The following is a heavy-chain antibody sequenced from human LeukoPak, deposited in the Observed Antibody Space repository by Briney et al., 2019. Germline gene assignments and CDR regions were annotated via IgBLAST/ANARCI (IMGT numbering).Heavy chain of an antibody. Sequence: SQTLSLTCAVPGGSISIGGYSWSWIRQPPGKGLEWIGYVYLIVSTLYNPTLKSRVTISVDRYKNPFSPKLSSVTAADTAVYYCARDYISCYGSEGMDVWGQKTKVTVSS. J-gene: IGHJ6*02. CDR3: ARDYISCYGSEGMDV. V-gene: IGHV4-30-2*01. D-gene: IGHD3-10*01. CDR1: GGSISIGGYS. CDR2: VYLIVST.